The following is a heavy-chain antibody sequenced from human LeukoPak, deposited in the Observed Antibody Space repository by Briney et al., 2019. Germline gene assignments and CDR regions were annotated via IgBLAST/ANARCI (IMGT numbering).Heavy chain of an antibody. J-gene: IGHJ5*02. CDR3: ARDGSGSYFNWFDP. CDR2: IYNGGST. V-gene: IGHV4-59*11. D-gene: IGHD1-26*01. Sequence: SETLSLTCTVSGGSINSLYWNWIRQPPGKGLEWIGHIYNGGSTNYNPSFKGRVTISVDTSKNQSSLKLSSVTAADTAVYYCARDGSGSYFNWFDPWGQGTLVTVSS. CDR1: GGSINSLY.